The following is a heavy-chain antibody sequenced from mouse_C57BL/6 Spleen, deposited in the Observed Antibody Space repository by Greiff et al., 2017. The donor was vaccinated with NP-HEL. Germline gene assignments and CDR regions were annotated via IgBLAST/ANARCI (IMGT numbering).Heavy chain of an antibody. CDR2: IGPNSGGT. D-gene: IGHD1-1*01. CDR1: GYTFTSYW. V-gene: IGHV1-72*01. J-gene: IGHJ2*01. CDR3: ARWHYGSSDFDY. Sequence: QVQLQQPGAELVKPGASVKLSCKASGYTFTSYWMHWVKQRPGRGLEWIGRIGPNSGGTKYNEKFKSKATLTVDKPASTAYMQLSSLTSEDAAVYYGARWHYGSSDFDYWGQGTTLTVSS.